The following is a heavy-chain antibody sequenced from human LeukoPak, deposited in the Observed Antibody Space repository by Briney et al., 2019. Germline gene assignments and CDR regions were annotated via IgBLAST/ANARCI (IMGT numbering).Heavy chain of an antibody. Sequence: SVKVSCKASGGTFSSYAISWVRQAPGQGLEWMGGIIPIFGTANYAQKFQGRVTMTRNTSISTAYMELSSLRSEDTAVYYCARGRLAYDFWSGYYWGDNSLLNWFDPWGQGTLVTVSS. CDR1: GGTFSSYA. D-gene: IGHD3-3*01. CDR2: IIPIFGTA. J-gene: IGHJ5*02. CDR3: ARGRLAYDFWSGYYWGDNSLLNWFDP. V-gene: IGHV1-69*05.